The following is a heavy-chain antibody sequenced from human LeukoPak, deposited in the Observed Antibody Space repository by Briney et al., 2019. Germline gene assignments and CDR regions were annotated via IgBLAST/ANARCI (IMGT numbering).Heavy chain of an antibody. J-gene: IGHJ4*02. CDR3: ARDQEGFDY. Sequence: ASVKVSCKASGYTFTSNYIHWVRQAPGQGLEWMGMIYPRDGSTSYAQKFQGRVTVTRDTSTSTVHMELSGLRSEDTAVYYCARDQEGFDYWGQGTLVTDSS. V-gene: IGHV1-46*01. CDR2: IYPRDGST. CDR1: GYTFTSNY.